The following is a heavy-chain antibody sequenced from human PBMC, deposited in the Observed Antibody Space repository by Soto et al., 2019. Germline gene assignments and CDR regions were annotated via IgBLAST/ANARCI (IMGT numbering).Heavy chain of an antibody. J-gene: IGHJ5*01. V-gene: IGHV1-69*12. CDR1: GGSFRSYA. D-gene: IGHD5-18*01. Sequence: QVQLVQSGAEVKKPGSSVKVSCKASGGSFRSYAVNWVRQAPGQGLECLGCIIQIFGTPNYAQKCHGRVSITADESTSTVYMDLISLTSEDTAVYYCAYSANHRYFFDSWGQGTLVTVSS. CDR3: AYSANHRYFFDS. CDR2: IIQIFGTP.